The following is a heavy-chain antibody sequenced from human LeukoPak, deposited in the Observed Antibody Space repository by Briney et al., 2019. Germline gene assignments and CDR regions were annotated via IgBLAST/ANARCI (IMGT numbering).Heavy chain of an antibody. J-gene: IGHJ4*02. CDR3: AFGELFPYDY. Sequence: SETLSLTCTVSGDSISSRNYYWGWIRQPPGKGLEWIASIYYSGSTYYNPSLKSRVTISVDTSKNQFSLKLSSVTAADTAVYYCAFGELFPYDYWGQGTLVTVSS. D-gene: IGHD3-10*01. CDR1: GDSISSRNYY. V-gene: IGHV4-39*01. CDR2: IYYSGST.